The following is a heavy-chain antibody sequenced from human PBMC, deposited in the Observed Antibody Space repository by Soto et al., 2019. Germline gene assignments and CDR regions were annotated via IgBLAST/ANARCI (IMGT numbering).Heavy chain of an antibody. CDR3: ARDIGSYAYAEGY. CDR1: GGSINSYW. CDR2: VYSSGTT. D-gene: IGHD2-2*01. J-gene: IGHJ4*02. Sequence: SETLSLTCSVSGGSINSYWWSWIRQPAGKGLEWIGRVYSSGTTDYNPSLNSRATMSVETSKNQFSLKLTSVTAADTAVYYCARDIGSYAYAEGYWGQGIQVTVSS. V-gene: IGHV4-4*07.